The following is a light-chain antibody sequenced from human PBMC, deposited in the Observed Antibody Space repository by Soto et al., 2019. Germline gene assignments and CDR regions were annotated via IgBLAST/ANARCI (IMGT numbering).Light chain of an antibody. J-gene: IGLJ1*01. V-gene: IGLV2-11*01. CDR3: CSFAGSYSYV. CDR2: DVT. Sequence: QSVLTQPRSVSASPGQSVTISCTGTSSDVGRYDYVSWYQQHPGKAPKLIVYDVTERPLGVPDRFSGSKSGNTASLTISGLQAEDEADYSCCSFAGSYSYVFGTGTKVTVL. CDR1: SSDVGRYDY.